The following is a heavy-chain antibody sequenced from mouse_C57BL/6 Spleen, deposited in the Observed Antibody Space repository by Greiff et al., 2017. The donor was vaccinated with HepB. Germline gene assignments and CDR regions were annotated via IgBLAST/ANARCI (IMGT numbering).Heavy chain of an antibody. CDR3: ARRKPGGGFAY. CDR1: GYTFTSYW. Sequence: QVQLQQPGAELVRPGSSVKLSCKASGYTFTSYWMHWVKQRPIQGLEWIGNIDPSDSETHYNQKFKDKATLTVDKSSSTAYMQLSSLTSEDSAVYYCARRKPGGGFAYWGQGTLVTVSA. D-gene: IGHD6-1*01. V-gene: IGHV1-52*01. CDR2: IDPSDSET. J-gene: IGHJ3*01.